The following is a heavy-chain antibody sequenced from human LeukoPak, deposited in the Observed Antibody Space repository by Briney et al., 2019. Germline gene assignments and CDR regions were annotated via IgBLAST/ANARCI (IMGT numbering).Heavy chain of an antibody. CDR1: GGTFSSYA. CDR3: ARAGYCSGGSCFGSYYYMDV. J-gene: IGHJ6*03. D-gene: IGHD2-15*01. Sequence: SVKVSCKASGGTFSSYAISWVRQAPGQGLEWMGGIIPIFGTANYAQKFQGRVTITADKSTSTAYMELSSLRSEDTAVYYCARAGYCSGGSCFGSYYYMDVWGKGTTVTVSS. V-gene: IGHV1-69*06. CDR2: IIPIFGTA.